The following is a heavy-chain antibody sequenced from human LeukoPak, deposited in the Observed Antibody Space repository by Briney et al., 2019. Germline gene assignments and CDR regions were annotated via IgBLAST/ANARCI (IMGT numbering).Heavy chain of an antibody. CDR2: ISGSGGST. CDR1: GFTFSSYA. Sequence: GGSLRLSCAASGFTFSSYAMSWVRQAPGKGLEWVSAISGSGGSTYYADSVKGRFTISRDNSKNTLYLQMNSLRAEDTAVYYCAKDLTGYCSGGSCYTNWFDPRGQGTLVTVSS. D-gene: IGHD2-15*01. CDR3: AKDLTGYCSGGSCYTNWFDP. J-gene: IGHJ5*02. V-gene: IGHV3-23*01.